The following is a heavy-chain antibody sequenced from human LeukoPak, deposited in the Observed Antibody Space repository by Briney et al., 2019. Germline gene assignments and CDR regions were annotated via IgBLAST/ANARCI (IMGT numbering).Heavy chain of an antibody. Sequence: SETLSLTCTVSGGSISSYYWSWIRQPPGKGLEWIGYIYYSGSTNYNPSLKSRVTISVDTSKNQLSLKLSSVTAADTAVYYCARDRYVYGDNYGMDVWGQGTTVTVSS. CDR3: ARDRYVYGDNYGMDV. J-gene: IGHJ6*02. CDR2: IYYSGST. V-gene: IGHV4-59*01. D-gene: IGHD4-17*01. CDR1: GGSISSYY.